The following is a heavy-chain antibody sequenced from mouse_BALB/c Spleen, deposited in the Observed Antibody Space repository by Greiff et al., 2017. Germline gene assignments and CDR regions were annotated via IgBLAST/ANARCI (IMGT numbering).Heavy chain of an antibody. CDR3: ARENCDSHYYAMAY. J-gene: IGHJ4*01. CDR1: GFTFTDYY. CDR2: IRNKANGYTT. V-gene: IGHV7-3*02. D-gene: IGHD2-12*01. Sequence: EVQLQQSGGGLVQPGGSLRLSCATSGFTFTDYYMSWVRQPPGKALEWLGFIRNKANGYTTEYSASVKGRFTISRDNSQSILYLQMNTLRAQDSAAYYCARENCDSHYYAMAYWGQGTSVTVSA.